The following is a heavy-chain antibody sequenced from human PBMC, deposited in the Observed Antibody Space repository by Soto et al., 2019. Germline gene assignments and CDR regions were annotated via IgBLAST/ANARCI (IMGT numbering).Heavy chain of an antibody. CDR2: MKSYRGGGTT. CDR3: IWQQDFYYGKAV. CDR1: GFSFSPAW. D-gene: IGHD6-13*01. Sequence: EVQLVESGGGLVTPGGSLRLSCTGTGFSFSPAWMNWVRQAPGKGLEWVGRMKSYRGGGTTDYAATVQGRFTISRDDSKNTLYLPMNSLTFEDTALYFCIWQQDFYYGKAVWGQGTTVTVSS. V-gene: IGHV3-15*07. J-gene: IGHJ6*02.